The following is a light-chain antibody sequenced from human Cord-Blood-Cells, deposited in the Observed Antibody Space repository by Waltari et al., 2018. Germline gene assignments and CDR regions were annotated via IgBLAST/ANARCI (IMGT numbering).Light chain of an antibody. CDR1: SLRIYY. J-gene: IGLJ3*02. CDR2: GKN. V-gene: IGLV3-19*01. Sequence: SSELTQDPAVSVALGPTVRITCQGASLRIYYASWYQQKPGQAPVLVIYGKNNRPSGIPDRFSGSSSGNTASLTITGAQAEDEADYYCNSRDSSGNHWVFGGGTKLTVL. CDR3: NSRDSSGNHWV.